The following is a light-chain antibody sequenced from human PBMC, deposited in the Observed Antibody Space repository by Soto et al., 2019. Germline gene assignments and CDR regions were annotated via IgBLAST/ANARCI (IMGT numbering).Light chain of an antibody. CDR1: QSISSW. J-gene: IGKJ1*01. V-gene: IGKV1-5*01. CDR2: DAS. Sequence: DIQMTQSPSTLSASVGDRVTITCRASQSISSWLAWYQQKPGTAPKLLMFDASSLESGDPSRFSGSGSGTEFTLTISSLQPDDFATYYCQQYISYSRTFGQGTKVEVK. CDR3: QQYISYSRT.